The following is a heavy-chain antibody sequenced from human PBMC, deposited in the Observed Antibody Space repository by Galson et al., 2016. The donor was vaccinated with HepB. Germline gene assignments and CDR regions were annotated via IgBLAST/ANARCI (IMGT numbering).Heavy chain of an antibody. CDR3: AREDIVATISDYDYCMDV. J-gene: IGHJ6*04. Sequence: SLRLSCAASGFTFSSYVMHWVRQGPGKGLEYVSSISSNGGSTYYANSVKGRFTISRDNSKNTLYLQMGSLRVEDMAVYYCAREDIVATISDYDYCMDVWGKGTTVTVSS. CDR2: ISSNGGST. CDR1: GFTFSSYV. V-gene: IGHV3-64*01. D-gene: IGHD5-12*01.